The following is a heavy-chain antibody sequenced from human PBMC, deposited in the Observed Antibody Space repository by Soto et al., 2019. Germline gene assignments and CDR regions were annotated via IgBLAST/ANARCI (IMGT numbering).Heavy chain of an antibody. D-gene: IGHD6-13*01. Sequence: QVQLLQSGAEVKKPWSSVKVSCQAFEGTFSSYAISWVRLSPGLGLELMGGIIPIFGTANYAQKFQGRVTITADKSTSTDYLELSSLRSEDTAVYYCARGVARSSWPFDDWGQGTLVTVSS. CDR2: IIPIFGTA. CDR3: ARGVARSSWPFDD. CDR1: EGTFSSYA. V-gene: IGHV1-69*06. J-gene: IGHJ4*02.